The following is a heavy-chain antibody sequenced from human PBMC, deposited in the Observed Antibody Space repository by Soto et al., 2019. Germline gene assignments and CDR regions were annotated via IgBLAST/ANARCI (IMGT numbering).Heavy chain of an antibody. Sequence: QVQLVQSGAEVKKPGASVKVSCKASGYTFTSYYMHLVRQSPGQGLEWMGIINPSGGSTSYAQKFQGRVTMTRDTSTSTVYMELSSLRSEDTAVYYCVGGYYDSSGPGRFDYWGQGTLVTVSS. V-gene: IGHV1-46*01. CDR2: INPSGGST. D-gene: IGHD3-22*01. J-gene: IGHJ4*02. CDR3: VGGYYDSSGPGRFDY. CDR1: GYTFTSYY.